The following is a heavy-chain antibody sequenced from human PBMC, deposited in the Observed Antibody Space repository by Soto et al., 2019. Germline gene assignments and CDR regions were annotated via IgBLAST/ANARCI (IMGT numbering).Heavy chain of an antibody. D-gene: IGHD1-1*01. CDR3: ARQVGTGLWYFDS. Sequence: QLQLQESGPRLVKPSETLSLTCAVAGDSISSVNYWWGWIRQPPGKGLEWIGSVFYSGATHYNASLKSGVTIAVDTSNNQFPLTLTSVTAADAAVYYCARQVGTGLWYFDSWGQGSLVTVSS. V-gene: IGHV4-39*01. J-gene: IGHJ4*02. CDR2: VFYSGAT. CDR1: GDSISSVNYW.